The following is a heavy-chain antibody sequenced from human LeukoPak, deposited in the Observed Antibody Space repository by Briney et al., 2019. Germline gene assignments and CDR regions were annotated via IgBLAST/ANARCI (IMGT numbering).Heavy chain of an antibody. CDR3: AGTDGYNSGSYDY. CDR1: GGSISSYY. V-gene: IGHV4-59*01. D-gene: IGHD5-24*01. Sequence: PSETLSLTCTVSGGSISSYYWSWIRQPPGKGLEWIGYIYYSGSTNYNPSLKSRVTISVDTSKNQFSLKLSSVTAADTAVYYCAGTDGYNSGSYDYWGQGTLVTVSS. J-gene: IGHJ4*02. CDR2: IYYSGST.